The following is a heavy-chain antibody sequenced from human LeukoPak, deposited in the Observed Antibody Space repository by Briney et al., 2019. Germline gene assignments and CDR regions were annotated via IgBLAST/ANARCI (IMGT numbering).Heavy chain of an antibody. D-gene: IGHD6-13*01. CDR3: ARQHGSSWYSYFDY. V-gene: IGHV5-51*01. J-gene: IGHJ4*02. CDR1: GYSFTNYW. Sequence: GESLKISCKGSGYSFTNYWIGWVRQMPGKGLEWMGITYPGDSEIRYSPSFQGLVTISADKSISTAYLQWGSLEASDTAMYFCARQHGSSWYSYFDYWGQGTLVTVSS. CDR2: TYPGDSEI.